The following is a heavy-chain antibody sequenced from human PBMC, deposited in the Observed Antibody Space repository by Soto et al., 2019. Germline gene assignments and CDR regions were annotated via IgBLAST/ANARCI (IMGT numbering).Heavy chain of an antibody. J-gene: IGHJ5*02. V-gene: IGHV3-23*01. Sequence: PGGSLRLSCAASGFTISTYAMTWVRQAPGKGLECVSGVTGSGSQIHYADSVKGRFTISKDNSKNTLYLQMSNLRDEDTALYYCAKDAVYKDGLWLMDSWDQGTLVTVSS. CDR3: AKDAVYKDGLWLMDS. CDR2: VTGSGSQI. D-gene: IGHD2-21*01. CDR1: GFTISTYA.